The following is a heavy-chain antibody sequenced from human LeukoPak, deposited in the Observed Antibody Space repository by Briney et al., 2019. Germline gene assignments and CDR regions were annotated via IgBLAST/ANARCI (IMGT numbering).Heavy chain of an antibody. CDR2: INSDGSST. Sequence: GGSLRLSCAASGFTFSSYWMHWVRHAPGKGLVWVSRINSDGSSTSYADSVKGRFTISRDNAKNTLYLQMNSLRAEDTAVYYCARAGGLYYYDSSGSDYWGQGTLVTVSS. V-gene: IGHV3-74*01. D-gene: IGHD3-22*01. CDR1: GFTFSSYW. CDR3: ARAGGLYYYDSSGSDY. J-gene: IGHJ4*02.